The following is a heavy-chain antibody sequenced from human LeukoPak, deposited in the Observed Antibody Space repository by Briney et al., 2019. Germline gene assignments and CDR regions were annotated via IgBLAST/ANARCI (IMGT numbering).Heavy chain of an antibody. Sequence: GGSLRLSCAASGFTVSSNYMSWVCQAPGKGLEWVSVIYSGGSTYYADSVKGRFTISRDNSKNTLYLQMNSLRAEDTAVYYCAREYYDFWSGYYPSLTIDYWGQGTLVTVSS. CDR3: AREYYDFWSGYYPSLTIDY. CDR1: GFTVSSNY. D-gene: IGHD3-3*01. V-gene: IGHV3-66*02. CDR2: IYSGGST. J-gene: IGHJ4*02.